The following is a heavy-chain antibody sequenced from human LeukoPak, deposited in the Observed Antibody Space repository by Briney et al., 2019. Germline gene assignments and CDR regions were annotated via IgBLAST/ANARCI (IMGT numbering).Heavy chain of an antibody. J-gene: IGHJ5*02. Sequence: GESLKISCKGSGYSFTSYWIGWVRQMPRKGLEWMGIIYPGDSDTRYSPSFQGQVTISADKSINTAYLQWSSLKASDTAMYYCARHAVPAARGYNWFDPWGQGTLVTVSS. V-gene: IGHV5-51*01. CDR2: IYPGDSDT. D-gene: IGHD2-2*01. CDR3: ARHAVPAARGYNWFDP. CDR1: GYSFTSYW.